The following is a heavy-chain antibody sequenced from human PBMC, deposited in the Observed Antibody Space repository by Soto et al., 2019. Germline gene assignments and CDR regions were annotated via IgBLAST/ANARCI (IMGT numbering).Heavy chain of an antibody. V-gene: IGHV3-66*01. CDR3: ATYYYGSGSYSYFDY. J-gene: IGHJ4*02. D-gene: IGHD3-10*01. Sequence: GGSLRLSCAASGFTVSSNYMSWVRQAPGKGLEWVSVIYSGGSTYYADSVKGRFTISRDNSKNTLYLQMNSLRAEDTAVYYCATYYYGSGSYSYFDYWGQGTLVTVSS. CDR2: IYSGGST. CDR1: GFTVSSNY.